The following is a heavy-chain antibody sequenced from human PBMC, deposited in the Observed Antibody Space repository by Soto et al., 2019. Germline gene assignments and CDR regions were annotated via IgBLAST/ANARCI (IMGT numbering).Heavy chain of an antibody. CDR1: GYSFTSYW. D-gene: IGHD5-18*01. CDR2: IYPGDSDT. J-gene: IGHJ4*02. Sequence: GESLKISCKGSGYSFTSYWIGWVRQMPGKGLEWMGIIYPGDSDTRYSPSFQGQVTISADKSISTAYLQWSGLKASDTAMYYCATWSGYSYGPYYFDYWGQGTLVTVSS. CDR3: ATWSGYSYGPYYFDY. V-gene: IGHV5-51*01.